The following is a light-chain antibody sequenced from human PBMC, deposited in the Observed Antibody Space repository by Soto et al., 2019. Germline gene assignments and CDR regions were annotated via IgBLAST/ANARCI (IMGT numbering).Light chain of an antibody. CDR2: LGS. V-gene: IGKV2-28*01. CDR1: QRLLHSNGNTF. CDR3: MQALQTPYT. Sequence: EIVMTQSPPSLTVTPGEPASISCRSSQRLLHSNGNTFLDWYLRKPGHSPQLLIFLGSNRASGVPDRVSGSEAGTDFTLKISSVEAEDVGVYYCMQALQTPYTFGQGTKLEIK. J-gene: IGKJ2*01.